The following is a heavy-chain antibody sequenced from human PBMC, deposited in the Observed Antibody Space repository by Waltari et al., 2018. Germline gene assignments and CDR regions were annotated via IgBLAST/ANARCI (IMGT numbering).Heavy chain of an antibody. CDR3: AKAPRAYDILTGYLKGLNWFDP. V-gene: IGHV3-23*01. Sequence: EVQLLESGGGLVQPGGSLRLSCAASGFTFSSYAMSWVRQAPGKGLEWVSAISGSGGGTYYAESVKGRVTISRDNSKNTLYLQMNSLRAEDTAVYYCAKAPRAYDILTGYLKGLNWFDPWGQGTLVTVSS. CDR1: GFTFSSYA. J-gene: IGHJ5*02. CDR2: ISGSGGGT. D-gene: IGHD3-9*01.